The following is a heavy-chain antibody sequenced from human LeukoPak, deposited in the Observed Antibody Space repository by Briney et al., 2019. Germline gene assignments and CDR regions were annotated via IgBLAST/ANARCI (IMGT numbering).Heavy chain of an antibody. V-gene: IGHV4-4*07. CDR1: GGSVTGYS. CDR3: ARDNPAGP. Sequence: SQTLSLTCTVYGGSVTGYSWSWIRQSDAKGLEWIGRVYISGNTNYNPSFKSRVTMSMDTSKNQFSLKMFFLTAADTAIYYCARDNPAGPWGQGTLVTVSS. D-gene: IGHD3-10*01. J-gene: IGHJ5*02. CDR2: VYISGNT.